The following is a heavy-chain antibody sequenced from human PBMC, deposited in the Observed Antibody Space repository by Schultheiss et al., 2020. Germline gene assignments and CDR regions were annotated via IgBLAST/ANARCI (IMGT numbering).Heavy chain of an antibody. CDR2: ISYDGSNK. V-gene: IGHV3-30-3*01. CDR3: ARSYYYGSGSYPN. J-gene: IGHJ4*02. D-gene: IGHD3-10*01. CDR1: GFTFSSYA. Sequence: GESLKISCAASGFTFSSYAMHWVRQAPGKGLEWVAVISYDGSNKYYADSVKGRFTISRDNSKNTLYLQMNSLRAEDTAVYYCARSYYYGSGSYPNWGQGTLVTVSA.